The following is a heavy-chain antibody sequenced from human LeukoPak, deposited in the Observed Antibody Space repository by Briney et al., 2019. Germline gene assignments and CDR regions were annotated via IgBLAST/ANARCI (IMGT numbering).Heavy chain of an antibody. CDR3: ARVKGIAAGIIGVRGWFDP. V-gene: IGHV4-34*01. J-gene: IGHJ5*02. CDR2: INHSGST. CDR1: GGSFSGYY. Sequence: SETLSLTCAVYGGSFSGYYWSWIRQPPGKGLEWIGEINHSGSTNYNPSLKSRVTISVDTSKNQFSLKLSSVTAADTAVYYCARVKGIAAGIIGVRGWFDPWGQGTLVTVSS. D-gene: IGHD6-13*01.